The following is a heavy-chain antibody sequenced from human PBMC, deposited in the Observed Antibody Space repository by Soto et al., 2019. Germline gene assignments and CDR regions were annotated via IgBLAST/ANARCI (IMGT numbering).Heavy chain of an antibody. J-gene: IGHJ4*02. CDR3: ARGLMPYGDLGYYFDY. CDR2: INHSGST. V-gene: IGHV4-34*01. D-gene: IGHD4-17*01. CDR1: GGSFSGYY. Sequence: SETLSLTCAVYGGSFSGYYWSWIRQPPGKGLEWIGEINHSGSTNYNPSLKSRVTISVDTSKNQFSLKLSSVTAADTAVYYCARGLMPYGDLGYYFDYWGQGTLVTVSS.